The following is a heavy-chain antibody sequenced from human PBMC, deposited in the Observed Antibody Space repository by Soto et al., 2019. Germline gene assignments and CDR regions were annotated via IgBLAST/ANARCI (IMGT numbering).Heavy chain of an antibody. Sequence: PSETLSLTCTVSGGSVSSGDFYWSWIRQPPGKGLEWIGEINHSGTTKYNPSLKSRVTISVDTSKNQLSLKLSSVTAADTAVYYCSIWVIGKNLDYWGQGTLVTVSS. CDR2: INHSGTT. CDR3: SIWVIGKNLDY. J-gene: IGHJ4*02. D-gene: IGHD3-16*01. CDR1: GGSVSSGDFY. V-gene: IGHV4-34*01.